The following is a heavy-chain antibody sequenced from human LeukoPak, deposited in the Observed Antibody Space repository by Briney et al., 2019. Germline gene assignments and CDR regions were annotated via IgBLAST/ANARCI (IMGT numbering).Heavy chain of an antibody. V-gene: IGHV5-51*01. D-gene: IGHD3-10*01. J-gene: IGHJ3*02. CDR2: IYPGDSDT. Sequence: GESLKISCKGSGYSFTSYWIGWVRQMPGKGLEWMGIIYPGDSDTSYSPSFQGQVTISADKSISTAYLQWSSLKASDTAMYYCARRWFGEFHHDAFDIWGQGTMVTVSS. CDR1: GYSFTSYW. CDR3: ARRWFGEFHHDAFDI.